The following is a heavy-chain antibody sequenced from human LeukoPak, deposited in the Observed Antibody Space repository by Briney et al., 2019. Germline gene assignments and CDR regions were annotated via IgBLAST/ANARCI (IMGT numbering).Heavy chain of an antibody. D-gene: IGHD3-3*01. CDR2: ISGSGGST. Sequence: GGSLRLSCAASGFTFSSYAMSWVRQAPGKGLEWVSAISGSGGSTYYADSVKGRFTISRDNSKNTLYLQMNSLRAEDTAVYYCAKVRRYDFWSGYSHFDYWGQGTLVTVSS. J-gene: IGHJ4*02. CDR1: GFTFSSYA. CDR3: AKVRRYDFWSGYSHFDY. V-gene: IGHV3-23*01.